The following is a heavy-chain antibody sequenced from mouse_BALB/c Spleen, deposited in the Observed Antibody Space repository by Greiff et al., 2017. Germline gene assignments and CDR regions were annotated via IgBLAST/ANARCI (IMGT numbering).Heavy chain of an antibody. CDR2: ISSGGSYT. J-gene: IGHJ1*01. CDR3: TRITTATYWYFDV. V-gene: IGHV5-6-4*01. CDR1: GFTFSSYT. D-gene: IGHD1-2*01. Sequence: EVKLVESGGGLVKPGGSLKLSCAASGFTFSSYTMSWVRQTPEKRLEWVATISSGGSYTYYPDSVKGRFTISRDNAKNTLYLQMSSLKSEDTAMYYCTRITTATYWYFDVWGAGTTVTVSS.